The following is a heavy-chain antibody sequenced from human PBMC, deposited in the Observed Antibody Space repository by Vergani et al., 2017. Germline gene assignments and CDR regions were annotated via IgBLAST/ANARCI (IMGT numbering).Heavy chain of an antibody. V-gene: IGHV3-9*01. CDR1: GFTFDDYA. CDR2: ISWNSGSI. D-gene: IGHD3-3*01. CDR3: AKEGVEKDAFDI. Sequence: EVQLVESVGGMVQPGRSLRLYCAASGFTFDDYAMHWVRQAPGKGLEWVSGISWNSGSIGYADSVKGRFTISRANAKNSLYLQMNSLRAEDTALYYCAKEGVEKDAFDIWGQGTMVTVSS. J-gene: IGHJ3*02.